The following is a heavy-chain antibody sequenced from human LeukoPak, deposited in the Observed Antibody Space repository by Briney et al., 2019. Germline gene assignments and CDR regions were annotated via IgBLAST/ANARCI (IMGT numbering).Heavy chain of an antibody. Sequence: PGGSLRLSCAASGFTFSSYWMHWVRQAPGKGLVWVSRINSDGSSTSYADSVKGRFTISRDNAKNTLYLQMNSLRAEDTAVYYCARAGYYDSSGYSFDYWGQGTLVTVSS. J-gene: IGHJ4*02. CDR2: INSDGSST. V-gene: IGHV3-74*01. CDR1: GFTFSSYW. D-gene: IGHD3-22*01. CDR3: ARAGYYDSSGYSFDY.